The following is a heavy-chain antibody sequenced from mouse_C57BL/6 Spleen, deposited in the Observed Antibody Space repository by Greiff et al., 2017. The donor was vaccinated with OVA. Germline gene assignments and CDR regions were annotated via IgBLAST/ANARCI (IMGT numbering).Heavy chain of an antibody. CDR2: IWRGGST. Sequence: QVQLQQSGPGLVQPSQCLSITCTVSGFSLTSYGVHWVRQSPGKGLEWLGVIWRGGSTDYNAAFISRLSISKDNPKSQVFFKMNSLQADDTAIYYCAYGSSWYFDVWGTGTTVTVSS. CDR1: GFSLTSYG. V-gene: IGHV2-2*01. J-gene: IGHJ1*03. D-gene: IGHD1-1*01. CDR3: AYGSSWYFDV.